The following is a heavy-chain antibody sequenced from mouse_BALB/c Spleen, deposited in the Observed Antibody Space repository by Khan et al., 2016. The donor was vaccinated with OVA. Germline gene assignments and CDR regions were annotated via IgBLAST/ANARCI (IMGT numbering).Heavy chain of an antibody. V-gene: IGHV2-4-1*01. CDR1: GFSLTTYG. CDR3: ARNSYRYDFAY. J-gene: IGHJ3*01. CDR2: IWSGGNT. Sequence: QVQLQQSGPGLVQPTQSLSITCTVSGFSLTTYGVHWVRQSPGKGLEWLGVIWSGGNTDYNAPFISRLSINKDNSKSQVFFKMNSLQVDDTAIYYCARNSYRYDFAYWGQGTLVTVSA. D-gene: IGHD2-14*01.